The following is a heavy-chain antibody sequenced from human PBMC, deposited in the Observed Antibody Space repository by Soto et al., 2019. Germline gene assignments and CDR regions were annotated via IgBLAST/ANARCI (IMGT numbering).Heavy chain of an antibody. D-gene: IGHD3-10*01. V-gene: IGHV3-53*04. CDR2: IYSGGDT. J-gene: IGHJ6*04. CDR3: ARKTDSIPSGGDV. Sequence: EVQLVESGGGLVQPGGSLRLSCTASGFAVRHNYMTCVRQAPGKGLEWVSLIYSGGDTAYADSVKGRFTISRHTSQNTLYLQMNSRRAVDSAVYYCARKTDSIPSGGDVWGKGTGVTVSS. CDR1: GFAVRHNY.